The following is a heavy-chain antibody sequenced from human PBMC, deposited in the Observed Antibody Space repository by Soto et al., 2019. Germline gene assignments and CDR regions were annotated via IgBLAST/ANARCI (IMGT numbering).Heavy chain of an antibody. J-gene: IGHJ4*02. CDR3: ASGGSSLNFDS. CDR1: GFTFSSYS. V-gene: IGHV3-48*04. CDR2: ISSSSSTI. Sequence: GSLRLSCAASGFTFSSYSMKWVRQAPGKGLEWVSYISSSSSTIYYADSVKGRFTISRDNAKNSLYLQMNSLRAEDTAVYYCASGGSSLNFDSWGQGTLVTVSS. D-gene: IGHD6-6*01.